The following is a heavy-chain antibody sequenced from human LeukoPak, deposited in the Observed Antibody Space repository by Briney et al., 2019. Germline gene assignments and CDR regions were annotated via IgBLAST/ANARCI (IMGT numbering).Heavy chain of an antibody. Sequence: GGSLRLSCAASGFTFSSYGMHWVRQAPGKGLEGVAVISYDGSNKYYADSVKGRFTISRDNSKNTLYLQMNSLRAEDTAVYYCAKAGYYYDSSGYYDYWGQGTLVTVSS. V-gene: IGHV3-30*18. J-gene: IGHJ4*02. CDR1: GFTFSSYG. CDR3: AKAGYYYDSSGYYDY. D-gene: IGHD3-22*01. CDR2: ISYDGSNK.